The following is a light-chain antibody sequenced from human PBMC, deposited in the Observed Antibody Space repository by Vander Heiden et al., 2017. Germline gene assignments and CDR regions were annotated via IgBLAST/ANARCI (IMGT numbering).Light chain of an antibody. CDR2: AAS. V-gene: IGKV1-39*01. CDR3: QQSYSTPLT. CDR1: QSISSY. J-gene: IGKJ3*01. Sequence: DIQMTQSPSSLSASVGDSVTITCRASQSISSYLNWYQQKPGKAPELLIYAASSLQSGVPSRFSGSGSGTDFTLTICSLQPEDFATYYCQQSYSTPLTFGPGTKVDIK.